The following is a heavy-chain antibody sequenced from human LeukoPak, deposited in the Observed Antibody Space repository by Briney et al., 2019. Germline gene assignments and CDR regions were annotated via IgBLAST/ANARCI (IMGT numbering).Heavy chain of an antibody. Sequence: SETLSLTCTASNGSISNYYWNWIRQSPGKRLEWIGYIYHSGSTNYNPSLKSRVTISVDTSKKQFSLKLSSVTAADTAVYYCARGGSFAALRYFQPWGQGTLVLVSS. CDR3: ARGGSFAALRYFQP. CDR1: NGSISNYY. J-gene: IGHJ1*01. D-gene: IGHD2-15*01. V-gene: IGHV4-59*01. CDR2: IYHSGST.